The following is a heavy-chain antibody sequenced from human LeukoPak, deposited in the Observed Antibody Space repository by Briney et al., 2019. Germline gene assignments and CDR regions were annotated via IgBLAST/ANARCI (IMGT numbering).Heavy chain of an antibody. CDR1: GFTFGDYA. V-gene: IGHV3-49*04. Sequence: SLRLSCTACGFTFGDYAMSWVRRAPGKGLEWVGFIRSKAYGGTTEYAASVKGRFTISRDDSKTIAYLQMNSLKTEDTAVYYCTRDGSGSYGRYYFDYWGQGTLVTVSS. J-gene: IGHJ4*02. CDR2: IRSKAYGGTT. D-gene: IGHD1-26*01. CDR3: TRDGSGSYGRYYFDY.